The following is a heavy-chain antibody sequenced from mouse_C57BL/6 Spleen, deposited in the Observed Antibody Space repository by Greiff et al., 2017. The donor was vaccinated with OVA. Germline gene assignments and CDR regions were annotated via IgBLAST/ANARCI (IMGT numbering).Heavy chain of an antibody. CDR2: IDPADSYT. Sequence: VQLQQPGAELVKPGASVKLSCKASGYTFTSYWMQWVKQRPGQGLEWIGEIDPADSYTNYNEKFKGKATLTVDTSSSTAYMQLSSLTSEDSAVYDGERKGSTAVVEYFDVWGTGTTVTVSS. CDR3: ERKGSTAVVEYFDV. J-gene: IGHJ1*03. V-gene: IGHV1-50*01. CDR1: GYTFTSYW. D-gene: IGHD1-1*01.